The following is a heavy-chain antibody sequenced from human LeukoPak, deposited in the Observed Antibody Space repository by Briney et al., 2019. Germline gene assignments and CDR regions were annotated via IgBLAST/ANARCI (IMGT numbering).Heavy chain of an antibody. J-gene: IGHJ4*02. V-gene: IGHV3-30-3*01. CDR1: GFTFSTYA. CDR3: TSYSSAWATFDY. CDR2: ILYDGSNK. D-gene: IGHD6-19*01. Sequence: PGGSLRLSCAASGFTFSTYAMHWVRQAPGKGLEWMAVILYDGSNKFYADSVKGRFTISRDNSKNTLYLQMNSLRAEDTAMYYCTSYSSAWATFDYWGQGTLVAVSS.